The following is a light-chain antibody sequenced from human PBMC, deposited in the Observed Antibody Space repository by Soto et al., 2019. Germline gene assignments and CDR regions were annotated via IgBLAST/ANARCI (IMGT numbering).Light chain of an antibody. J-gene: IGKJ1*01. CDR1: QTIGNK. CDR2: GAF. Sequence: EIVLAQSPATLSVSPGERVTLSCRATQTIGNKLAWYLQRPGQAPRLLIYGAFTRATGIPARISGSGSGTEFTLTISSLQSEDVAVYYCQQYNNWPWTFGQGTKVDIK. V-gene: IGKV3-15*01. CDR3: QQYNNWPWT.